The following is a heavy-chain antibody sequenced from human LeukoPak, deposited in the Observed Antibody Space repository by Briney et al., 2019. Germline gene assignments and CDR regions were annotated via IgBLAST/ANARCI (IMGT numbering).Heavy chain of an antibody. V-gene: IGHV4-59*13. CDR1: GGSISSYY. CDR3: ACLTTADAFDI. J-gene: IGHJ3*02. D-gene: IGHD3-22*01. Sequence: SETLSLTCSVSGGSISSYYWSWIRQPPGKGLEWIGYMYNSGSANYNPSLKSRVTISLDTSKNQFSLKLSSVTAADTAVYYCACLTTADAFDIWGQGTMVTVSS. CDR2: MYNSGSA.